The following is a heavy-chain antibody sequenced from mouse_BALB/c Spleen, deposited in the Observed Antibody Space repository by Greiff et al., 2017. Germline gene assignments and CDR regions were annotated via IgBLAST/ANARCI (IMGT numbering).Heavy chain of an antibody. V-gene: IGHV7-3*02. CDR1: GFTFTDYY. CDR3: ARDRYYAMDY. CDR2: IRNKANGYTT. J-gene: IGHJ4*01. Sequence: EVQGVESGGGLVQPGGSLRLSCATSGFTFTDYYMSWVRQPPGKALEWLGFIRNKANGYTTEYSASVKGRFTISRDNSQSILYLQMNTLRAEDSATYYCARDRYYAMDYWGQGTSVTVSS.